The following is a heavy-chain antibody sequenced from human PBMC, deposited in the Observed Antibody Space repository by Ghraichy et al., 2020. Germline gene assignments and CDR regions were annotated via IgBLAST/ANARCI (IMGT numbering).Heavy chain of an antibody. CDR3: ARSSSSIAARPYYYYYMDV. CDR2: IDWDDDK. CDR1: GFSLSTSGMC. V-gene: IGHV2-70*11. J-gene: IGHJ6*03. Sequence: QTLSLTCTFSGFSLSTSGMCVSWIRQPPGKALEWLARIDWDDDKYYSTSLKTRLTISKDTSKNQVVLTMTNMDPVDTATYYCARSSSSIAARPYYYYYMDVWGKGTTVTVSS. D-gene: IGHD6-6*01.